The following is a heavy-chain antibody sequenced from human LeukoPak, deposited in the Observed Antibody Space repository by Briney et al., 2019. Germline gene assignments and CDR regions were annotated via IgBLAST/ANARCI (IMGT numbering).Heavy chain of an antibody. J-gene: IGHJ5*02. CDR2: IYYSGST. CDR1: GGSISSYY. D-gene: IGHD3-9*01. Sequence: SETLSLTCTVSGGSISSYYWSWIRQPPGKGLEWIGYIYYSGSTNYNPSLKSRVTMSVDTSKNQFSLKLSSVTAADTAVYYCARLVVDILTGYSPTNWFDPWGQGTLVTVSS. V-gene: IGHV4-59*12. CDR3: ARLVVDILTGYSPTNWFDP.